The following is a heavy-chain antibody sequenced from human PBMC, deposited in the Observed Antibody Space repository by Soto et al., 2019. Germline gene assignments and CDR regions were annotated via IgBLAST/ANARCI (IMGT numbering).Heavy chain of an antibody. CDR1: GGTFSSYA. J-gene: IGHJ6*02. V-gene: IGHV1-69*01. CDR3: ARRPCSGGSCYSPYYYYGMDV. D-gene: IGHD2-15*01. CDR2: IIRIFGTA. Sequence: QVQLVQSGAEVKKPGSSVKVSCKASGGTFSSYAISWVRQAPGQGLEWMGGIIRIFGTANYAQKFQGRVTITADESTSTAYMELSSLRSEDTAVYYCARRPCSGGSCYSPYYYYGMDVWGQGTTVTVSS.